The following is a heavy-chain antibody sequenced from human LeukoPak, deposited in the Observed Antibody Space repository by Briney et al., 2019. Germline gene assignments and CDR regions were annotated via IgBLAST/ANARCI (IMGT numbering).Heavy chain of an antibody. CDR3: ARVWAYGGNSSYYYYYMDA. D-gene: IGHD4-23*01. CDR1: VYTFNSYE. Sequence: GASVKVSCKASVYTFNSYEINWVGQATGPGLEWMGWMNPNSGNTGYAQKFQGRVTMTRNTSISTAYMELSSLRSEDTAVYYCARVWAYGGNSSYYYYYMDAWGKGTTVTVS. CDR2: MNPNSGNT. V-gene: IGHV1-8*01. J-gene: IGHJ6*03.